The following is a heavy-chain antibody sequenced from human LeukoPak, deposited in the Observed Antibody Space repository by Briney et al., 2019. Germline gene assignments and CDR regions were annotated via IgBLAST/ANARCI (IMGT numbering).Heavy chain of an antibody. Sequence: PGGSLRLSCAASGFTVSSNYMSWVRQAPGKGLEWVSSISSSSSYIYYADSVKGRFTISRDNAKNSLYLQMNSLRAEDTAVYYCARGIAVAVNDYWGQGTLVTVSS. CDR3: ARGIAVAVNDY. V-gene: IGHV3-21*01. CDR1: GFTVSSNY. J-gene: IGHJ4*02. CDR2: ISSSSSYI. D-gene: IGHD6-19*01.